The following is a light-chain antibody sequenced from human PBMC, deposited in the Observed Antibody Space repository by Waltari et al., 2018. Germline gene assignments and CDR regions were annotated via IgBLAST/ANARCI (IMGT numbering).Light chain of an antibody. Sequence: DIVMTQSPDSLAVSLGERATINCKSSQSILYSSNNNHYLAWYQQKPGQAPKRLIYWASTRESGVPDRFSGSGSGTDFTLTISSLQTEDVAVYYCQQCYSPPYTFGQGTKLEIK. CDR3: QQCYSPPYT. CDR2: WAS. J-gene: IGKJ2*01. V-gene: IGKV4-1*01. CDR1: QSILYSSNNNHY.